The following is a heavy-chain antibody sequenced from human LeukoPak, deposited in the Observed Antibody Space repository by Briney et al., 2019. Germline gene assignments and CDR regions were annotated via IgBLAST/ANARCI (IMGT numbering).Heavy chain of an antibody. CDR2: IYYSGST. D-gene: IGHD3-16*02. Sequence: SETLSLTCTVSGGSISSGGYYWSWIRQHPRKGLEWIGYIYYSGSTYYNPSLKSRVIISVDTSKNQFSLKLSSVTAADTAVYYCARIVQGGYPDYWGQGTLVTASS. J-gene: IGHJ4*02. CDR1: GGSISSGGYY. CDR3: ARIVQGGYPDY. V-gene: IGHV4-31*03.